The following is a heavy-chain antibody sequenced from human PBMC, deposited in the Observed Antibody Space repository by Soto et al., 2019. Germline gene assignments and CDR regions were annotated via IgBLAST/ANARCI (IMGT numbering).Heavy chain of an antibody. J-gene: IGHJ4*02. D-gene: IGHD5-18*01. Sequence: QVQLVQSGAEVRKPGSSVRISCTASGDTLSYSAIGWLRQAPGQGLEWMGWVTPSFGSPVYARKFQGRVTIAADHIILNNLRSDDTAMYFCATYFTAVAYFENWGQGTLVTVSS. CDR1: GDTLSYSA. CDR3: ATYFTAVAYFEN. CDR2: VTPSFGSP. V-gene: IGHV1-69*01.